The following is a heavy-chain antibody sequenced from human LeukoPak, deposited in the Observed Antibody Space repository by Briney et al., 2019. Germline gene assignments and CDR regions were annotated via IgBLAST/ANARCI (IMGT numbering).Heavy chain of an antibody. V-gene: IGHV3-7*01. CDR3: ARDYYDSSGYPYFDY. D-gene: IGHD3-22*01. J-gene: IGHJ4*02. CDR2: IKQDGSEK. Sequence: GSLRLSCAAARFTISGDWMSRDRQAPGKGLEWVANIKQDGSEKYYVDSVKGRFTISRDNATNSLCLQMNSLRAEDTAVYYCARDYYDSSGYPYFDYWGQGTLVTVSS. CDR1: RFTISGDW.